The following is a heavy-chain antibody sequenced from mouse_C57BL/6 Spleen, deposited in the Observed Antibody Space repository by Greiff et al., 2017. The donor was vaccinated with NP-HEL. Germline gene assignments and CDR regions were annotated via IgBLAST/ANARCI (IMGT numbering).Heavy chain of an antibody. Sequence: EVQLQQSGPELVKPGASVKISCKASGYTFTDHYMNWVKQSHGKSLEWIGDINPNNGGTSYNQKFKGKATLTVDKSSSTAYMELRSLTSEDSAVYYCGLRAWFAYWGQGTLVTVSA. V-gene: IGHV1-26*01. J-gene: IGHJ3*01. D-gene: IGHD1-1*01. CDR1: GYTFTDHY. CDR2: INPNNGGT. CDR3: GLRAWFAY.